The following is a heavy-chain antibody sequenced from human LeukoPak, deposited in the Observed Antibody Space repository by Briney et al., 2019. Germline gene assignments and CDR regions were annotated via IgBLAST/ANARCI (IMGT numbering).Heavy chain of an antibody. J-gene: IGHJ5*02. Sequence: ASVKVSCKASGHTFSSYGISWVRQAPGQGLEWMGWISAYNGHTNYAPKLQGRLTVTTDTSTSTAYMELRSLRSDDTAVYYCARDGVPAAVSCPGRFDPWGQGTLVTVSS. CDR2: ISAYNGHT. D-gene: IGHD2-2*01. CDR3: ARDGVPAAVSCPGRFDP. CDR1: GHTFSSYG. V-gene: IGHV1-18*01.